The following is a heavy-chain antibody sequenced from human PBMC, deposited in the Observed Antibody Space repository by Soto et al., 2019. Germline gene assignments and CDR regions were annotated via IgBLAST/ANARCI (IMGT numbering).Heavy chain of an antibody. Sequence: GESLKISCKGSGYRFTSYWISWVRQMPGKGLEWMGRIDPSDSYTNYSPSFQGHVTISADKSISTAYLQWSSLKASDTAMYYWARKGRAKIGPFDYWGKGTLVT. D-gene: IGHD1-26*01. CDR3: ARKGRAKIGPFDY. V-gene: IGHV5-10-1*01. CDR1: GYRFTSYW. J-gene: IGHJ4*02. CDR2: IDPSDSYT.